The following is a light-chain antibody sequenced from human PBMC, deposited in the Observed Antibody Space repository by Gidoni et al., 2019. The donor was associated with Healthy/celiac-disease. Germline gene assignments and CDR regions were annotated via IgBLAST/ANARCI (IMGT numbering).Light chain of an antibody. CDR3: QQYCSSLSIT. Sequence: EIVLTQSPGTLSLSPGESATLSCRASQSASSSYLAWYQQQPGQAPRLLIYGASRRATGIPDRFIGSGSSTDFTLTISSLEPEDFAVYYCQQYCSSLSITFGQGTRLEIK. CDR2: GAS. V-gene: IGKV3-20*01. J-gene: IGKJ5*01. CDR1: QSASSSY.